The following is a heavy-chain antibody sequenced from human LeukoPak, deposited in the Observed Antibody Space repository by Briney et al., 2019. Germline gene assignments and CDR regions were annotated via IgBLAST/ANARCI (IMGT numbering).Heavy chain of an antibody. J-gene: IGHJ5*02. CDR3: ARDPGSRFNYGSGSYWFDR. CDR1: GFTFSSYA. Sequence: GALRLSCAASGFTFSSYAMHWVRPAPGKGRAWVAVISYDGSNKYYADSVKGRFTISRDNSKNTLYLQMNSLRAEDTAVYYCARDPGSRFNYGSGSYWFDRWGQGTLVTVSS. CDR2: ISYDGSNK. D-gene: IGHD3-10*01. V-gene: IGHV3-30*04.